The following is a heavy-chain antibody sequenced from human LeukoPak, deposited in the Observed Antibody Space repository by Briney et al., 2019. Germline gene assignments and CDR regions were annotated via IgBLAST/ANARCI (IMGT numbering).Heavy chain of an antibody. CDR1: GFRLSDYD. CDR3: ARADCSGSTCYLRRSWFDP. J-gene: IGHJ5*02. Sequence: PGRSLRLSCAASGFRLSDYDMNWVRQPPGNGLEWVSSISTGSRYIYYAYSVKGRFTISRDDAKNSLYLQMDYLRAEDTAVYYCARADCSGSTCYLRRSWFDPWGQGTLVTVSS. CDR2: ISTGSRYI. V-gene: IGHV3-21*01. D-gene: IGHD2-2*01.